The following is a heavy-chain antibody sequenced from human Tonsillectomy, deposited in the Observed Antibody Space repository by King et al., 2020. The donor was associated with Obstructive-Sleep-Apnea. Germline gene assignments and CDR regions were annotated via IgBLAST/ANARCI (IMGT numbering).Heavy chain of an antibody. D-gene: IGHD3-3*02. CDR3: ARDFIISCTPSNPPVNYYYGLDV. V-gene: IGHV1-18*01. CDR1: GYTFTEYG. CDR2: ISVHNADT. Sequence: QLVQSGGEMKKPGASVKVSCKAYGYTFTEYGIAWVRQAPGQGLEWMGWISVHNADTHYPQKVENRVTMTTDTSTRTVYMELRNLRSDDTAIYYCARDFIISCTPSNPPVNYYYGLDVWGKGTTVSVSS. J-gene: IGHJ6*04.